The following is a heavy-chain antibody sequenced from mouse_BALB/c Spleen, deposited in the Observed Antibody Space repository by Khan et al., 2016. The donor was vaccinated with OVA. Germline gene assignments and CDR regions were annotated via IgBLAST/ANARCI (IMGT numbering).Heavy chain of an antibody. CDR2: ISSGGTYT. CDR3: TRGRHGNYGDWFAY. CDR1: GFTFSSYT. D-gene: IGHD2-1*01. Sequence: EVELVESGGGLVKPGGSLKLSCAASGFTFSSYTMSWVRQTPEKRLEWVATISSGGTYTYYPANMQGRVTISRDNAKNTLYLQMSSLKSEDTAKYYCTRGRHGNYGDWFAYWGQGTLVTVSA. V-gene: IGHV5-6-4*01. J-gene: IGHJ3*01.